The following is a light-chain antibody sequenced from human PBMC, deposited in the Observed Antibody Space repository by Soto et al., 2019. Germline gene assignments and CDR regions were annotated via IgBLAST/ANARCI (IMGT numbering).Light chain of an antibody. V-gene: IGKV3-20*01. CDR1: QSVSSVY. Sequence: VLTPAPMALPLSQGDRPTLPGRASQSVSSVYLAWYQQKPGQAPRLLIYGATTRAAGIPDRFSGSGSGTDFTLTISSLEPEDFAVYYCQHFRSSPRTFGQGTKVDIK. J-gene: IGKJ1*01. CDR2: GAT. CDR3: QHFRSSPRT.